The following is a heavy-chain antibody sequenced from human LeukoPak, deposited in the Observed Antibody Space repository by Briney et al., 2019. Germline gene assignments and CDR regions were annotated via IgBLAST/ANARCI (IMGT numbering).Heavy chain of an antibody. CDR2: IYYSGST. V-gene: IGHV4-30-4*01. CDR3: ARGESRVSICH. CDR1: GGSISSGDYY. Sequence: SETLSLTCTVSGGSISSGDYYWSWIRQPPGKGLEWIGYIYYSGSTYYNPSLKSRVTISVDTSKNQFSLKLSSVTAADTAVYCCARGESRVSICHWGQGTLVTVSS. D-gene: IGHD6-13*01. J-gene: IGHJ4*02.